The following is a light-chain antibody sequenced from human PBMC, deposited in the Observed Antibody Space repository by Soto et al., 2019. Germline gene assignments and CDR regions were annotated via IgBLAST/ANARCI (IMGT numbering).Light chain of an antibody. CDR1: SSDVGNYNL. V-gene: IGLV2-23*02. CDR2: EVS. J-gene: IGLJ3*02. Sequence: QSALTQPASVSGSPGQSITISCTGTSSDVGNYNLVSWYQHLPGKAPKLMIYEVSRRPSGVSNRFSGSKSGNTASLTISGLQAEDEADYFCCSYAGSSGAHWVFGGGTKVTVL. CDR3: CSYAGSSGAHWV.